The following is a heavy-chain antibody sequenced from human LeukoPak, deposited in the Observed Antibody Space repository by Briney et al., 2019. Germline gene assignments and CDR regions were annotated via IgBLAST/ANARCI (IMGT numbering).Heavy chain of an antibody. CDR1: GGSISSSSYY. J-gene: IGHJ5*02. CDR3: ARAMGGYDFWSGYYPAWFDP. D-gene: IGHD3-3*01. Sequence: PSETLSLTCTVSGGSISSSSYYWGWIRQPPGKGLEWIGSIYYSGSTYYNPSLKSRVTISVDTSKNQFSLKLSSVTAADTAVYYCARAMGGYDFWSGYYPAWFDPWGQGTLVTVSS. CDR2: IYYSGST. V-gene: IGHV4-39*07.